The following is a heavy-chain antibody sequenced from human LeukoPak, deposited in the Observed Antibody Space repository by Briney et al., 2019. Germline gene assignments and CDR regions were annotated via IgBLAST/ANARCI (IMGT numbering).Heavy chain of an antibody. V-gene: IGHV4-59*01. CDR3: ARVVVPAAMGGMDV. CDR2: IYYSGST. Sequence: SETLSLTCTVSGGSISSYYWSWIWQPPGKGLEWIGYIYYSGSTNYNPSLKSRVTISVDTSKNQFSLKLSSVTAADTAVYYCARVVVPAAMGGMDVWGQGTTVTVSS. J-gene: IGHJ6*02. CDR1: GGSISSYY. D-gene: IGHD2-2*01.